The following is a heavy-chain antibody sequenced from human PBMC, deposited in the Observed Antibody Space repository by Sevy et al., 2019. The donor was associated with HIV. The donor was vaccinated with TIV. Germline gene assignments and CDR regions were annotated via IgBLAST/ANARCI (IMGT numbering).Heavy chain of an antibody. V-gene: IGHV3-7*01. CDR2: IQPDGSEK. D-gene: IGHD2-15*01. CDR3: VRDPEWVAIDY. CDR1: GLTFSSSW. J-gene: IGHJ4*02. Sequence: GGSLRLSCAVSGLTFSSSWMAWARQAPGKRLEWVAEIQPDGSEKYYVDSVKGRLTISRDNAKNFLYLQMDSLRVEDTAVYYCVRDPEWVAIDYWGQGILVTVSS.